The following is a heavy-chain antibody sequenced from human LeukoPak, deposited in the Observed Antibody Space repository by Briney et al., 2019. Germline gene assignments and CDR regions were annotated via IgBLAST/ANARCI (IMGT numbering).Heavy chain of an antibody. CDR2: INTDGSST. Sequence: GSLRLSCAASGFTFSSYWMHWVRQAPGKGLVWVSRINTDGSSTSYADSVKGRFTISRDNAKNTLYLQMNSLRAEDTAVYYCARDPYYYDSSGNTGMDYWGQGTLVTVSS. J-gene: IGHJ4*02. D-gene: IGHD3-22*01. CDR1: GFTFSSYW. CDR3: ARDPYYYDSSGNTGMDY. V-gene: IGHV3-74*01.